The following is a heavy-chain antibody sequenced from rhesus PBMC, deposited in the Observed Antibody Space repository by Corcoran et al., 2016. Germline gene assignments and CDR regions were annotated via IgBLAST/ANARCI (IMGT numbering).Heavy chain of an antibody. D-gene: IGHD4-29*01. V-gene: IGHV4-169*02. CDR2: IYGSGSST. J-gene: IGHJ4*01. Sequence: QLQLQESGPGLVKPSETLSVTCAVSGGSISSSYWSWIRQAPGKVLEWIGYIYGSGSSTTYNPSLKSRVTLSGDTSKNQLALKLSSVTTADTAVYYCARDVSVAAKGDFDYWGQGVLVTVSS. CDR1: GGSISSSY. CDR3: ARDVSVAAKGDFDY.